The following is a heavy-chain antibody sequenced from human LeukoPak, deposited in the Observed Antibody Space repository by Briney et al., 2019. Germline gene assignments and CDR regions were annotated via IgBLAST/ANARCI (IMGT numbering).Heavy chain of an antibody. J-gene: IGHJ4*02. CDR1: GFTFSNYA. CDR2: IKQDGSEK. V-gene: IGHV3-7*01. Sequence: PGESLRLSCEASGFTFSNYAMSWVRRAPGKGLEWVANIKQDGSEKYYVDSVKGRFTISRDNAKNSLYLQMNSLRAEDTAVYYCASTHCGGDCYRFDYWGQGTLVTVSS. CDR3: ASTHCGGDCYRFDY. D-gene: IGHD2-21*01.